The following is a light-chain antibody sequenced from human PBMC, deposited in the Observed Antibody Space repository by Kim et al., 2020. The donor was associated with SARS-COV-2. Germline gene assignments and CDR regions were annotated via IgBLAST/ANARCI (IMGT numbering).Light chain of an antibody. CDR2: WAS. CDR3: QQYYSLWT. Sequence: RANISCKSSQSILYSSNNRNYLAWYQQRPGQPPKLLIYWASTRESGVPDRFSGSGSGTDFTLTISSLQAEDVAVYYCQQYYSLWTFGQGTKVDIK. CDR1: QSILYSSNNRNY. V-gene: IGKV4-1*01. J-gene: IGKJ1*01.